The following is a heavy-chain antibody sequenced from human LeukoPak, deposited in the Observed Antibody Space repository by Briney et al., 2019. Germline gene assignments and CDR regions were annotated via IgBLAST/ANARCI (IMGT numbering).Heavy chain of an antibody. CDR1: GYTFTTYD. D-gene: IGHD3-10*01. J-gene: IGHJ4*02. Sequence: ASVKVSCKASGYTFTTYDINWVRQAPGQGLEWMGWINTNTGNPTYAQGFTGRFVFSLDTSVSTAYLQISSLKADDTAVYYCARNNADGEGRFGYWGQGTLVTVSS. V-gene: IGHV7-4-1*02. CDR2: INTNTGNP. CDR3: ARNNADGEGRFGY.